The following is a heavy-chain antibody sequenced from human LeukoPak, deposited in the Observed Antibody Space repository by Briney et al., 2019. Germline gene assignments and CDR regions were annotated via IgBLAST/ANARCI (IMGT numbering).Heavy chain of an antibody. D-gene: IGHD1-26*01. CDR3: ARDRGSYYRDPFDY. CDR1: GYTFTSYG. Sequence: GASVKVSCKASGYTFTSYGISWVRQAPGQGLEWMGWISAYNGNTNYAQKLQGRVTMTTDTSTSTAYMELRSLRSDDTAVYYCARDRGSYYRDPFDYWGQRTLVTVSS. J-gene: IGHJ4*02. V-gene: IGHV1-18*01. CDR2: ISAYNGNT.